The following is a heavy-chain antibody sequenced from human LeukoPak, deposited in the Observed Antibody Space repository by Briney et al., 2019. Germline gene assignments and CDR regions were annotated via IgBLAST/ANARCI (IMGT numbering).Heavy chain of an antibody. CDR3: ARHGPTMTKVEL. Sequence: GESLKISCKGSGYSFPSYWIGWVRQMPGKGLEWMGIIYPDDSDTRYSPSFRSQVTMSVDKSIDTAYLQWSSLKASDTAMYFCARHGPTMTKVELWGQGTLVTVSS. V-gene: IGHV5-51*01. CDR2: IYPDDSDT. CDR1: GYSFPSYW. J-gene: IGHJ4*02. D-gene: IGHD4-11*01.